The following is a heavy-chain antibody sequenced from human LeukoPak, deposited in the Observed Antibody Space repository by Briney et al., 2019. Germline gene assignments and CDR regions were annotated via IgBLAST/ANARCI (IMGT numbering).Heavy chain of an antibody. CDR2: INHSGST. D-gene: IGHD2-8*01. V-gene: IGHV4-34*01. J-gene: IGHJ4*02. CDR3: AKWARIDPIDY. CDR1: GGSFSGYY. Sequence: SETLSLTCAVYGGSFSGYYWSWIRQPPGKGLEWIGEINHSGSTNYNPSLKSRVTISVDTSKNQFSLKLSSVTAADTAVYYCAKWARIDPIDYWGQGTLVTVSS.